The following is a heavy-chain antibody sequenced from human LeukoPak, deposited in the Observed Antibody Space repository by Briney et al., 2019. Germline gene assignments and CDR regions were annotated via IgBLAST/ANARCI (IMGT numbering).Heavy chain of an antibody. CDR3: ARDRCSSTSCFYDY. D-gene: IGHD2-2*01. CDR2: IKQDGSEQ. CDR1: GFTFSHYW. J-gene: IGHJ4*02. V-gene: IGHV3-7*01. Sequence: PGGSLRLSCAASGFTFSHYWMTWVRKAPGKGLEWVANIKQDGSEQYYVDSVKGRLTISRDNAKNSLYLQMNSLRVEDTAVYYCARDRCSSTSCFYDYWGQGTLVTVSS.